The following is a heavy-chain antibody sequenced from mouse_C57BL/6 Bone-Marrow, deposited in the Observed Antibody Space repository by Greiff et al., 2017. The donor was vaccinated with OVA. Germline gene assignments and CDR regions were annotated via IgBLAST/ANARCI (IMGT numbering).Heavy chain of an antibody. D-gene: IGHD2-3*01. CDR1: GYTFTDYE. Sequence: VQLQQSGAELVRPGASVTLSCKASGYTFTDYEMHWLKQTPVHGLEWVGAIDPETGGTAYNQKFKGKAILTADKSSSTAYMELRSLTSEDAAVYYCTRADGYYVLDYWGQGTTLTVSS. J-gene: IGHJ2*01. CDR3: TRADGYYVLDY. V-gene: IGHV1-15*01. CDR2: IDPETGGT.